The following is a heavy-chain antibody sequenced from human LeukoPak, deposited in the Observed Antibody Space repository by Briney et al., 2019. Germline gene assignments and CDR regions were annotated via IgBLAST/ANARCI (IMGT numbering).Heavy chain of an antibody. CDR3: ATTTSMVYAIQLDY. D-gene: IGHD2-8*01. CDR1: GYSLSDLS. V-gene: IGHV1-24*01. J-gene: IGHJ4*02. CDR2: FDPEDGET. Sequence: ASVKVSCKVSGYSLSDLSIHWVRQAPGKGLEWMGGFDPEDGETIYAQKFQGRVTMTEDTSTDTAYMELSSLRSEDTAVYYCATTTSMVYAIQLDYWGQGTLVTVSS.